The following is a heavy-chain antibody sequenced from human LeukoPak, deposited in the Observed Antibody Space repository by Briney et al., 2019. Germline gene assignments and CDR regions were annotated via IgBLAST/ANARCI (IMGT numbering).Heavy chain of an antibody. CDR1: GESFSGYY. CDR3: ASGLGIFGVVHFDY. CDR2: INHSGST. V-gene: IGHV4-34*01. J-gene: IGHJ4*02. D-gene: IGHD3-3*01. Sequence: SETLSLTCAVYGESFSGYYWNWIRLPPGKGLEWIGEINHSGSTNYNPSLKSRVTISVDTSKNQFSLKLSSMTAADTAVYYCASGLGIFGVVHFDYWGQGTLVIVSS.